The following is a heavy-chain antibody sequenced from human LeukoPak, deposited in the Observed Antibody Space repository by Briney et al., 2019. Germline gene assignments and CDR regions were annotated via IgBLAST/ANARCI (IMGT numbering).Heavy chain of an antibody. CDR2: ISGSGGST. J-gene: IGHJ4*02. CDR1: GFTFSSYA. Sequence: GGSLRLPCAASGFTFSSYAMSWVRQAPGKGLEWVSAISGSGGSTYYADSVKGRFTISRDNSKNTLYLQMNSLRAEDTAVYYCAKDTVYSSSWSEGYWGQGTLVTVSS. V-gene: IGHV3-23*01. CDR3: AKDTVYSSSWSEGY. D-gene: IGHD6-13*01.